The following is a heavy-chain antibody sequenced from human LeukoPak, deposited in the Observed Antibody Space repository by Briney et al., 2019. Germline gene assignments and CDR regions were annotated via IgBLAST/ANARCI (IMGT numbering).Heavy chain of an antibody. CDR2: ISGSGGST. V-gene: IGHV3-23*01. Sequence: PGGSLRLSCAASGFTFSSYAMSWVRQAPGKGLEWVSTISGSGGSTYHAASVTGRFTISRDNSKNTLYLQMNSLRAEDTAVYYCAKVRCSGGSCSYFDYWGQGTLVTVSS. CDR1: GFTFSSYA. J-gene: IGHJ4*02. D-gene: IGHD2-15*01. CDR3: AKVRCSGGSCSYFDY.